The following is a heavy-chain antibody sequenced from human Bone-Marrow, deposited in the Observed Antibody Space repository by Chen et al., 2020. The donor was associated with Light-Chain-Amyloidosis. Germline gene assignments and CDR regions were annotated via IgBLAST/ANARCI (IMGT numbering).Heavy chain of an antibody. D-gene: IGHD3-3*01. Sequence: QVQLVQSGSELKKPGASVKISCKASGFTFTTYAMTWVRQAPGQGLEWMGWINPQTGHPPYAQGFTGRFVFSLDTSVSTASLHISSLKAEDTAVYYCARVDFWTGYYSTFDYWGQGTLVTVSS. CDR3: ARVDFWTGYYSTFDY. V-gene: IGHV7-4-1*02. CDR1: GFTFTTYA. CDR2: INPQTGHP. J-gene: IGHJ4*02.